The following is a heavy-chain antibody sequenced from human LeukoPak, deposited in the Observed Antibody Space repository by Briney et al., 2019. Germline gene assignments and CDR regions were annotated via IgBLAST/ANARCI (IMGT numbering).Heavy chain of an antibody. J-gene: IGHJ5*02. Sequence: KSSETLSLTCTVSGGSISSYYWSWIRQPAGKGLEWIGRIYTSGSTDYNPSLKSRVTISVDTSKNQFSLKLSSVTAADTAVYYCARRKAAAGINWFDPWGQGTLVTVSS. CDR1: GGSISSYY. CDR2: IYTSGST. CDR3: ARRKAAAGINWFDP. D-gene: IGHD6-13*01. V-gene: IGHV4-4*07.